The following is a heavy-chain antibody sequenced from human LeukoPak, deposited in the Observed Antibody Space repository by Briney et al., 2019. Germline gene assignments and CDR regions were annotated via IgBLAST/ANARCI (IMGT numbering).Heavy chain of an antibody. V-gene: IGHV1-18*01. J-gene: IGHJ4*02. Sequence: ASVKVSCKASGYTFTSYGISWVRQAPGQGLEWMGWISAYNGNTNYAQKVQGRVTMTTDTSTSTAYMELRSLRSDDTAVYYCARARRLRFLEWTPDFDYWGQGTLVTVPS. CDR2: ISAYNGNT. CDR3: ARARRLRFLEWTPDFDY. D-gene: IGHD3-3*01. CDR1: GYTFTSYG.